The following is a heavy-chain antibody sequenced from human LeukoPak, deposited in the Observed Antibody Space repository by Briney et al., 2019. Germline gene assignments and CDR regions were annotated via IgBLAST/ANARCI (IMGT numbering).Heavy chain of an antibody. CDR3: ARDWGYCSSTSCYSIFDY. Sequence: GASVKVSCKASGYTFTCYYMHWVRQAPGQGLEWMGWINPNSGGTNYAQKFQGRVTMTRDTSISTAYMELSRLRSDDTAVYYCARDWGYCSSTSCYSIFDYWGQGTLVTVSS. V-gene: IGHV1-2*02. D-gene: IGHD2-2*02. CDR1: GYTFTCYY. J-gene: IGHJ4*02. CDR2: INPNSGGT.